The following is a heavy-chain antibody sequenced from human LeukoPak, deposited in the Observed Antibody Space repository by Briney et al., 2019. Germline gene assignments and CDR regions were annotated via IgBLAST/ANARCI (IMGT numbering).Heavy chain of an antibody. CDR1: GFTFSSYG. V-gene: IGHV3-30*18. Sequence: PGGSLRLSCAASGFTFSSYGMHWVRQAPGKGLEWVAVISYDGSNKYYADSVKGRFTISRDNSKNTLYLQMNSLRAEDTAVYYCAKDQQWLVMTPIDAFDIWGQGTMVTVSS. D-gene: IGHD6-19*01. J-gene: IGHJ3*02. CDR2: ISYDGSNK. CDR3: AKDQQWLVMTPIDAFDI.